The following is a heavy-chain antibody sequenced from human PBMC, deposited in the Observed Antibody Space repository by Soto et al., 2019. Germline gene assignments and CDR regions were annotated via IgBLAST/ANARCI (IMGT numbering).Heavy chain of an antibody. CDR3: GREAVAGHDNWFDP. Sequence: SETLSLTCTVSGGSISSYYWSWIRQPPGKGLEWIGHIYYSGSTHYNPSLKSRVTISVDTSKNQFSLNLSSVTAADPAAYYGGREAVAGHDNWFDPWGQGTLVTFSS. CDR1: GGSISSYY. J-gene: IGHJ5*02. V-gene: IGHV4-59*01. CDR2: IYYSGST. D-gene: IGHD6-19*01.